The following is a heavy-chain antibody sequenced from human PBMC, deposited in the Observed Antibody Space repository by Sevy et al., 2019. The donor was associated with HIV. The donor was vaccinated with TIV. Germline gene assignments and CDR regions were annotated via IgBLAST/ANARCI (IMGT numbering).Heavy chain of an antibody. V-gene: IGHV3-30-3*01. CDR2: ISYDGSSK. D-gene: IGHD3-10*02. CDR3: SRDGGYSVNFLPSGY. CDR1: GFTFSSHA. J-gene: IGHJ4*02. Sequence: GVALRLSCAASGFTFSSHAMHWVRQAPGKGLEWVAAISYDGSSKYYADSVKGRFTISRDDSKNTLYLQMISLRAGDTAVYYCSRDGGYSVNFLPSGYWGQGTLVTVSS.